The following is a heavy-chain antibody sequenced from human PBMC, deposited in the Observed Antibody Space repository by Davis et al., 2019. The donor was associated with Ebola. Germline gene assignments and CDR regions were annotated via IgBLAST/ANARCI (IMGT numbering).Heavy chain of an antibody. CDR2: IRQDGSEK. CDR3: ARDAVWRFET. Sequence: PGGSLRLSCAASGFRFSSHWMSWVRQAPGKGLEWVANIRQDGSEKHYVDSVKGRFTISRDNAKNSLYLQMNSLRAEDTAVYDCARDAVWRFETWGQGTLVTVSS. J-gene: IGHJ5*02. V-gene: IGHV3-7*03. CDR1: GFRFSSHW. D-gene: IGHD3-16*01.